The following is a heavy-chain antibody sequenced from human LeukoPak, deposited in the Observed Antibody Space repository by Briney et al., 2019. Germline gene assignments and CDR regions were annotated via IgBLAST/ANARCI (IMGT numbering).Heavy chain of an antibody. CDR2: ISWNSGSI. CDR1: GFTFDDYA. J-gene: IGHJ4*02. D-gene: IGHD3-10*01. Sequence: GGSLRLSCAASGFTFDDYAMHWVRQAPGKGLEWVSGISWNSGSIGYADSVKGRFTISRDNAKNSLYLQMNSLRAEDTAVYYCARVGFGITIDYWGQGTLVTVSS. CDR3: ARVGFGITIDY. V-gene: IGHV3-9*01.